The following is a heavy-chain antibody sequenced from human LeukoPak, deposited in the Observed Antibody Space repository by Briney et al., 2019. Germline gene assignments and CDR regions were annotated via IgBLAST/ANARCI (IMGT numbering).Heavy chain of an antibody. J-gene: IGHJ6*02. V-gene: IGHV3-11*01. CDR1: GFTFSDYY. CDR3: ASRYYYDMGMDV. D-gene: IGHD3-22*01. CDR2: ISSSGSTI. Sequence: PGGSLRLSCAASGFTFSDYYMSWIRQAPGKGLEWVSYISSSGSTIYYADSVKGRFTISRDNAKNSLYLQMNSLGAEDTAVYYCASRYYYDMGMDVWGQGTTVTVSS.